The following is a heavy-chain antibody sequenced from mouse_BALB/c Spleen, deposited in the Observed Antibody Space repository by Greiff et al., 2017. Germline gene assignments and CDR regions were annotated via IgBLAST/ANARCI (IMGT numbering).Heavy chain of an antibody. CDR3: ARDKGYDGDYEPFDY. V-gene: IGHV7-3*02. CDR2: IRNKANGYTT. CDR1: GFTFTGYY. Sequence: EVKLVESGGGLVQPGGSLRLSCATSGFTFTGYYMRWVRQPPGKALEWLGFIRNKANGYTTEYSASVKGRFTISSDNSQSILYLQMNTLRAEDSATYYCARDKGYDGDYEPFDYWGQGTTLTVSS. D-gene: IGHD2-3*01. J-gene: IGHJ2*01.